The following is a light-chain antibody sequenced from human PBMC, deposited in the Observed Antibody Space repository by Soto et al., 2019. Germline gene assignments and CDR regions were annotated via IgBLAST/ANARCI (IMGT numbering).Light chain of an antibody. J-gene: IGKJ2*01. CDR1: QSVGSK. Sequence: EIVMTQSPATLSVSPGERATLSCRASQSVGSKVVWYQHKPDQAPRLLIYGATARATGIPARFSASGSGTNFTLTISSLQSEDFAIYYCQQHSNWPLYTFGQGTKLEIK. CDR3: QQHSNWPLYT. CDR2: GAT. V-gene: IGKV3-15*01.